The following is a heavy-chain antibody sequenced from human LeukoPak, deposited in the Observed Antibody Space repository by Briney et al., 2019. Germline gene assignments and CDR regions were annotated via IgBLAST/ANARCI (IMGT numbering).Heavy chain of an antibody. Sequence: ASVKVSCKASGYTFTNYYMHWVRQAPGQGLEWMGIINPSGGSTSYAQKFQGRVTMTRDTSISTAYMELSRLRSDDTAVYYCARVKYRVMVRGVIPFGPWGQGTLVTVSS. CDR3: ARVKYRVMVRGVIPFGP. J-gene: IGHJ5*02. CDR1: GYTFTNYY. D-gene: IGHD3-10*01. CDR2: INPSGGST. V-gene: IGHV1-46*01.